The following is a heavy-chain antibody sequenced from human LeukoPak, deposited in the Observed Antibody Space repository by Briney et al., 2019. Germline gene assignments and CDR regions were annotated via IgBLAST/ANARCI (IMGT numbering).Heavy chain of an antibody. V-gene: IGHV4-34*01. J-gene: IGHJ5*02. D-gene: IGHD2-2*01. Sequence: SETLPLTCAVYGGSFSGYYWSWIRQPPGKGLEWIGEINHSGSTNYNPSLKSRVTISVDTSKNQFSLKLSSVTAADTAVYYCASGVVPAIRGGWFDPWGQGTLVTVSS. CDR3: ASGVVPAIRGGWFDP. CDR1: GGSFSGYY. CDR2: INHSGST.